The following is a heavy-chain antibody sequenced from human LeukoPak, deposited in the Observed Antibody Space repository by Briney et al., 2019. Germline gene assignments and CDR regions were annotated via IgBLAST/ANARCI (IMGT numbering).Heavy chain of an antibody. D-gene: IGHD4-17*01. V-gene: IGHV3-21*01. Sequence: PGGSLRLSCAAPGFTFSSYSMNWVRQAPGKGLGWVSSISSSSSYIYYADSVKGRFTISRDNAKNSLYLQMNSLRAEDTAVYYCARGGKTHYGDYPFDPWGQGTLVTVSS. J-gene: IGHJ5*02. CDR2: ISSSSSYI. CDR3: ARGGKTHYGDYPFDP. CDR1: GFTFSSYS.